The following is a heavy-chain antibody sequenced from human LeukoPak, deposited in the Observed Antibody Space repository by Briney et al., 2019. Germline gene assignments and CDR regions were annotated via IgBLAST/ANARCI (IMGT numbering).Heavy chain of an antibody. CDR2: ISYDGSNK. CDR1: GFTFSSYG. D-gene: IGHD6-19*01. J-gene: IGHJ4*02. Sequence: GGSLRLSCAASGFTFSSYGIHWVRQAPGKGLEWVAVISYDGSNKYSADSVKGRFTISRDNSKNTLYLQMNSLRVEDTAVYYCAKATRSEWLVDYGGQGTLVTVSS. V-gene: IGHV3-30*18. CDR3: AKATRSEWLVDY.